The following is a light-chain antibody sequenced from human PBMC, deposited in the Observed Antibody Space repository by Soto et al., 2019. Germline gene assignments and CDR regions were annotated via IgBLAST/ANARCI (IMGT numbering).Light chain of an antibody. CDR2: YDD. V-gene: IGLV1-36*01. CDR3: AAWDDSLNGVL. J-gene: IGLJ2*01. CDR1: SSNIGNNA. Sequence: QPVLTQPPSVSEAPRQRVTTSCSGSSSNIGNNAVNWYQQLPGKAPKLLIYYDDLLPSGVSDRFSGSKSGTSASLAISGLQSEDEADYYCAAWDDSLNGVLFGGGTKLTVL.